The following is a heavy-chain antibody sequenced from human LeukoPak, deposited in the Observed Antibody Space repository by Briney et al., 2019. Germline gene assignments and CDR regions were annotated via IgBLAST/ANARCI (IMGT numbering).Heavy chain of an antibody. CDR2: IYYSGST. CDR1: GGSISSYY. D-gene: IGHD3-3*01. Sequence: SETLSLTCTVSGGSISSYYWSWIRQPPGKGLEWIGYIYYSGSTNYNPSLKSRVTISVDTSKNQFSLKLSSVTAADTAVYYCARGGSGYYDFWSGYHPNWFDPWGQGTLVTVSS. CDR3: ARGGSGYYDFWSGYHPNWFDP. V-gene: IGHV4-59*01. J-gene: IGHJ5*02.